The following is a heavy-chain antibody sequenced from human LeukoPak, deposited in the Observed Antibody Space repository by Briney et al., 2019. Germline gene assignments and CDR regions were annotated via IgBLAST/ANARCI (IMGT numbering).Heavy chain of an antibody. CDR2: ISSDGGST. J-gene: IGHJ3*02. D-gene: IGHD6-6*01. CDR1: GFTFKYYA. CDR3: ARWVSTSYDAFDI. V-gene: IGHV3-64*01. Sequence: PGGSLRLSCAASGFTFKYYAMHWVRQAPGKGLEYVSAISSDGGSTYYANPVKGRFTISRDNSKSMLYLQMGSLRAEDMAVYYCARWVSTSYDAFDIWGQGTMVTVSS.